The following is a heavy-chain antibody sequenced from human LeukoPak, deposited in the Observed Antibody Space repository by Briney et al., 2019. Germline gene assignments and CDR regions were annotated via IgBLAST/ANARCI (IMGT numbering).Heavy chain of an antibody. Sequence: GGSLRLSCAASGFTFSNAWMSWVRQAPGKGLEWVGRIKSKTDGGTTDYAAPVKGRFTISRDDSKNTLYLQMNSLKTEDTAVYYCAKGNYGEKIDYWGPGTLVTVSS. CDR2: IKSKTDGGTT. CDR1: GFTFSNAW. V-gene: IGHV3-15*01. J-gene: IGHJ4*02. D-gene: IGHD4-17*01. CDR3: AKGNYGEKIDY.